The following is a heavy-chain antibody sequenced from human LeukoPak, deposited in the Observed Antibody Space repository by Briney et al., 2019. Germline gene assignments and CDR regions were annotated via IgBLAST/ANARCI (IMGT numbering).Heavy chain of an antibody. CDR3: ARAITYYYDSSGYPPAPYYFDY. D-gene: IGHD3-22*01. CDR2: IYYSGST. V-gene: IGHV4-31*03. J-gene: IGHJ4*02. Sequence: SETLSLTCTVSGGSISSGGYYWSWLRQHPGKGLEWIGYIYYSGSTYYNPSLKSRVTISVDTSKNQFSLKLSSVTAADTAVYYCARAITYYYDSSGYPPAPYYFDYWGQGTLVTVSS. CDR1: GGSISSGGYY.